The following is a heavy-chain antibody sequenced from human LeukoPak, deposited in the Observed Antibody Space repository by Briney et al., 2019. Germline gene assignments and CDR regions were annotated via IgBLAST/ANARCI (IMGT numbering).Heavy chain of an antibody. CDR1: GGTFSSYA. Sequence: SVKVSCKASGGTFSSYAISWVRQAPGQGLEWMGGIIPIFGTANYAQKFQGRVTMTRDTSTSTVYMEVSSLRSEDTAVYYCARDVPLRYSSGWYLDYWGQGTLVTVSS. D-gene: IGHD6-19*01. CDR3: ARDVPLRYSSGWYLDY. CDR2: IIPIFGTA. J-gene: IGHJ4*02. V-gene: IGHV1-69*05.